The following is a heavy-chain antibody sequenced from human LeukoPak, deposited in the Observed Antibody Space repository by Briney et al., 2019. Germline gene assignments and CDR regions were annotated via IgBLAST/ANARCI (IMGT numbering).Heavy chain of an antibody. J-gene: IGHJ6*03. CDR3: ARNRGHPGGEYYYYYMDV. CDR1: RGTFSSYA. Sequence: SVKVSGKASRGTFSSYAISWVRQAPRQGLEWMGGIIPIIGTANYAQKIHGRVTITADESTSTAYMKLSSLRSEDTAVYYCARNRGHPGGEYYYYYMDVWGKGTTVTVSS. V-gene: IGHV1-69*01. D-gene: IGHD3-16*01. CDR2: IIPIIGTA.